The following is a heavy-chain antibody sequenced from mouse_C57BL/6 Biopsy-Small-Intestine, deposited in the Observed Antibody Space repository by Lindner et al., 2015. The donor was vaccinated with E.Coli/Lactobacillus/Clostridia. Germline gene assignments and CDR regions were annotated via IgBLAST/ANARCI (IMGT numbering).Heavy chain of an antibody. V-gene: IGHV1-82*01. CDR1: GYAFSNYW. D-gene: IGHD1-2*01. CDR2: IYPGDGDI. CDR3: ARRDNGGDYYSMDY. J-gene: IGHJ4*01. Sequence: VQLQESGPELVKPGASVKISCKASGYAFSNYWMNWVKQRPGKGLEWIGRIYPGDGDINYNGKFQGKATLTSDKSSSTAYMQLSSLTSEDSAVYFCARRDNGGDYYSMDYWGQGTSVTVSS.